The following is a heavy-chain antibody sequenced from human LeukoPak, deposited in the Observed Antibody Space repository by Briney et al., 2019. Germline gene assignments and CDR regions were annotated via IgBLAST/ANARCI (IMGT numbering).Heavy chain of an antibody. CDR3: ARESGYGGPFDY. CDR2: IYHSGST. V-gene: IGHV4-30-2*01. Sequence: SETLSVTCAVSGGSISSGGHSWSWIRQPPGKGLEWIGYIYHSGSTYYNPSLKSRVTISVDRSKNQFSLKLSSVTAADTAVYYCARESGYGGPFDYWGQGTLVTVSS. D-gene: IGHD4-23*01. CDR1: GGSISSGGHS. J-gene: IGHJ4*02.